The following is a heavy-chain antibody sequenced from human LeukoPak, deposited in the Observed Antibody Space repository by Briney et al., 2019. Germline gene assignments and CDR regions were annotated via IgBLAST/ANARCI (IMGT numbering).Heavy chain of an antibody. CDR2: ISYDGSNK. J-gene: IGHJ6*03. V-gene: IGHV3-30-3*01. D-gene: IGHD2-2*01. CDR1: GFTFSSYA. Sequence: GGSLRLPCAASGFTFSSYAMHWVRQAPGKGLEWVAVISYDGSNKYYADSVKGRFTISRDNSKNTLYLQMNSLRAEDTAVYYCGGSAAHYYYMDVWGKGTTVTVSS. CDR3: GGSAAHYYYMDV.